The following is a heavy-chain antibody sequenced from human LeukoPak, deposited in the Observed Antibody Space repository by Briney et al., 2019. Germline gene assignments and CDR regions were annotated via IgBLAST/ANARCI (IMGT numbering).Heavy chain of an antibody. CDR1: GFTFSSHW. Sequence: GGSLRLSCAASGFTFSSHWMSWVRQAPGKGLEWVAVIWYDGSNKYYADSVKGRFTISRDNSKNTLYLQMNSLRAEDTAVYYCARDHGDYVKDYWGQGTLVTVSS. CDR3: ARDHGDYVKDY. D-gene: IGHD4-17*01. CDR2: IWYDGSNK. V-gene: IGHV3-33*08. J-gene: IGHJ4*02.